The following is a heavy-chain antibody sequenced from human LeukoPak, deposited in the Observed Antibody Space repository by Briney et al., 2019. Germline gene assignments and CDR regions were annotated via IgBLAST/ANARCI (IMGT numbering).Heavy chain of an antibody. CDR1: GFTFDDYA. Sequence: GGSLRLSCAASGFTFDDYAMHWVRQAPGKGLEWVSGISWNSGSIGYADSVKGRFTISRDNAKNSLYLQMNSLRAEDTAVYYCAKQLWLTYWGQGTLVTVSS. D-gene: IGHD5-18*01. V-gene: IGHV3-9*01. CDR2: ISWNSGSI. CDR3: AKQLWLTY. J-gene: IGHJ4*02.